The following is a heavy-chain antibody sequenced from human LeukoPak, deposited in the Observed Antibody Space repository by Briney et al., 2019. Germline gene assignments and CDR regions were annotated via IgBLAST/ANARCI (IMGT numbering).Heavy chain of an antibody. CDR2: ISYDGSNK. D-gene: IGHD2-2*01. V-gene: IGHV3-30-3*01. Sequence: GGSLRLSCAASGFTFSSYAMHWVRQAPGKGLEWVAVISYDGSNKYYADSVKGRFTISRDNSKNTLYLQMNSLRAEDTAVYYCARVNSIVVVPAAGMDVWGQGTTVTVSS. J-gene: IGHJ6*02. CDR1: GFTFSSYA. CDR3: ARVNSIVVVPAAGMDV.